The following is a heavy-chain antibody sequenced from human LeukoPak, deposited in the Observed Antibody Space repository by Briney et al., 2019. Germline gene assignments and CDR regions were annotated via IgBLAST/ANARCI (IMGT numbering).Heavy chain of an antibody. CDR1: GFTFSMYW. Sequence: GGSLRLSCAASGFTFSMYWMSWVRQPPGKGLEWVSGISWNSGTIDYADSVRGRFTISRDNAKNSLYLQMDSLRVEDTAFYYCAKDNRRHYTSGPNPDSLHWGQGALVTVSS. CDR2: ISWNSGTI. CDR3: AKDNRRHYTSGPNPDSLH. D-gene: IGHD6-19*01. V-gene: IGHV3-9*01. J-gene: IGHJ4*02.